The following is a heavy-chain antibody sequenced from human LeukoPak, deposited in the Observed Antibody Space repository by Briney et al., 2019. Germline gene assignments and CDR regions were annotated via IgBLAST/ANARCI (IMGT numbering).Heavy chain of an antibody. CDR2: ISGRGGSI. J-gene: IGHJ5*02. V-gene: IGHV3-23*01. CDR3: AKDRNIVVAPDWFDP. D-gene: IGHD2-15*01. Sequence: GVSLRLSCAACGFTFSSYAMSWVREAPGKGLEWVSAISGRGGSIYYADSVKGRFTISRDNSKNTLYLQMNSLRAEDTAVYYCAKDRNIVVAPDWFDPWGQGTLVTVSS. CDR1: GFTFSSYA.